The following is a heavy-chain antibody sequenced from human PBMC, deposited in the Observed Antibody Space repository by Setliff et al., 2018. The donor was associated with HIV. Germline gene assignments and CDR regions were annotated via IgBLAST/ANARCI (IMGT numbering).Heavy chain of an antibody. CDR3: ARDSLPPPQQYYDFWSGLDS. CDR1: GGTFSNYA. D-gene: IGHD3-3*01. CDR2: IIPMFGTS. Sequence: SVKVSCKASGGTFSNYAISWVRQAPGQGLEWMGRIIPMFGTSNHARKFQGRVTLTADKSTDTAYMELRSLRSEDTAVYYCARDSLPPPQQYYDFWSGLDSWGQGTLVTVSS. V-gene: IGHV1-69*06. J-gene: IGHJ4*02.